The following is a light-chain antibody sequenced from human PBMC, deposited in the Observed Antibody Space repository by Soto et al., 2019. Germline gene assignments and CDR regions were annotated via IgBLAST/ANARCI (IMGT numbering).Light chain of an antibody. CDR1: QSISSY. CDR2: AAS. J-gene: IGKJ5*01. Sequence: DLQMTQTQSSLSASVGDRVTITCRASQSISSYLNWYQQKPGKAPKLLIYAASSLQSGVPSRFSGSGSGTDFTLTISSLQPEDFATYYCQQSYSTPNPFGQGTRLEI. CDR3: QQSYSTPNP. V-gene: IGKV1-39*01.